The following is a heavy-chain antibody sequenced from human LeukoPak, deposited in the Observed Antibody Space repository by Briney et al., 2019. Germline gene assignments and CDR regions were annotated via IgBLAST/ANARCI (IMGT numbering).Heavy chain of an antibody. J-gene: IGHJ4*02. Sequence: GGSLRLSCAVSGFTVSNNYMSWARQAPGKGLEWVSVIYSSGSTYYADSVKGRFTISRDNSKNTLYLQMISLRAEDTAVYYCARDRVYDSSGYYEYTFDFWGQGTLVTVSS. CDR3: ARDRVYDSSGYYEYTFDF. V-gene: IGHV3-53*01. CDR2: IYSSGST. D-gene: IGHD3-22*01. CDR1: GFTVSNNY.